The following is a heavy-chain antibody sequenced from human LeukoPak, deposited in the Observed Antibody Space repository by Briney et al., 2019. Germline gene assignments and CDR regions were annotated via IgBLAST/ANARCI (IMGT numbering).Heavy chain of an antibody. CDR2: INPTGGST. CDR1: GYTFTSHY. D-gene: IGHD2-2*01. Sequence: ASVKVSCKASGYTFTSHYMHWVRQAPEKGVEWMGIINPTGGSTSYAQKFQGRVTMTRDTSTSTDYMELSSLTYEDTAVYYCARDVSSTSSWWFDPWGQGTLVIVSS. CDR3: ARDVSSTSSWWFDP. J-gene: IGHJ5*02. V-gene: IGHV1-46*01.